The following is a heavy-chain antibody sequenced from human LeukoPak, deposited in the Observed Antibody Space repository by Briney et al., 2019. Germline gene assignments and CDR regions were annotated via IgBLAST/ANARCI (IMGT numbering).Heavy chain of an antibody. CDR2: INGGNGNT. CDR3: ARDDWNYKFTIHSYYYGMDV. D-gene: IGHD1-7*01. J-gene: IGHJ6*02. Sequence: ASVKVSCKASGYTFTSYAMHWVRQAPGQRLEWMEWINGGNGNTRYSQKLQGRVTITRDTSANTVYMELSSLRSGDTAVYYCARDDWNYKFTIHSYYYGMDVWGQGTTVTVSS. CDR1: GYTFTSYA. V-gene: IGHV1-3*01.